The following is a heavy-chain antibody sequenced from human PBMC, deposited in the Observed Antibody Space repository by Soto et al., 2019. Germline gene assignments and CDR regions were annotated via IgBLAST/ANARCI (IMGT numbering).Heavy chain of an antibody. Sequence: QVQLVESGGGVVQPGRSLRLSCAASGFTFSSYGMHWVRQAPGKGLEWVAVIWYDGSNKYYADSVKGRFTISRDNSKNTLYLQMNSLRAEDTAVYYCARTQLRGGVGATNYYYGMDVWGQGTTVTVSS. J-gene: IGHJ6*02. CDR3: ARTQLRGGVGATNYYYGMDV. V-gene: IGHV3-33*01. CDR1: GFTFSSYG. D-gene: IGHD1-26*01. CDR2: IWYDGSNK.